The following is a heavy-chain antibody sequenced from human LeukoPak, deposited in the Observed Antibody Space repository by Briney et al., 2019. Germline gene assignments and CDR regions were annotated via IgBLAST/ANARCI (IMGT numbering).Heavy chain of an antibody. V-gene: IGHV4-59*08. CDR1: GGSISSYY. J-gene: IGHJ3*02. CDR3: AGEIAAPDAFDI. D-gene: IGHD6-13*01. Sequence: PSETLSLTCTVSGGSISSYYWSWIRQPPGKGLEWIGYIYYSGSTNYNPSLKSRVTISVDTSKNQFSLKLSSVTAADTAVYYCAGEIAAPDAFDIWGQGTMVTVSS. CDR2: IYYSGST.